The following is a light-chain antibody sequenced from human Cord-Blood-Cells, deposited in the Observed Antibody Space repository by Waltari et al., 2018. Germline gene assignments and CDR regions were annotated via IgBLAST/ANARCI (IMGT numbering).Light chain of an antibody. CDR3: CSYAGSYTFV. CDR2: DVS. CDR1: SSDVGGYNY. Sequence: QSALTQPRSVSGSPGQSVTISCTGTSSDVGGYNYVSWYQQTPGKAPKLMIYDVSKRPSGVPDRFSGSKSGNTASLTISGLQAEDEADYYCCSYAGSYTFVFGGGTKLTVL. V-gene: IGLV2-11*02. J-gene: IGLJ2*01.